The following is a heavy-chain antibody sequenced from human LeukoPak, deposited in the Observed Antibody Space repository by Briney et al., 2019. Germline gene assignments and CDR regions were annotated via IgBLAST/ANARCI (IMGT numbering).Heavy chain of an antibody. V-gene: IGHV1-2*02. Sequence: ASVKVSCMASGYTFTGCYMNWVRPAPGQGLEWMGWINPNTGSTNYAQKFQGRVTMTSDTSISTGYMEVSGLTSDDTAVYYCARDLTYPEGPMDVWGKGTTVTVSS. D-gene: IGHD1-14*01. CDR2: INPNTGST. J-gene: IGHJ6*03. CDR3: ARDLTYPEGPMDV. CDR1: GYTFTGCY.